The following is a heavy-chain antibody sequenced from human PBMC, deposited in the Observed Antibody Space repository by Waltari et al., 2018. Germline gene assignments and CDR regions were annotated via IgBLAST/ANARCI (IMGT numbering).Heavy chain of an antibody. CDR1: GYTFTSYA. CDR2: IQAANGKK. Sequence: QVQLVHSGAEVKKPGASVKVSCKASGYTFTSYAMHWVRQAPGHRLEWMGWIQAANGKKKYSQEFQERVNITRDTSASTADMELSSGRAEDRAVYYWETKAGTTKRCISWFDAWGQGTLVTVAA. V-gene: IGHV1-3*03. CDR3: ETKAGTTKRCISWFDA. J-gene: IGHJ5*02. D-gene: IGHD1-7*01.